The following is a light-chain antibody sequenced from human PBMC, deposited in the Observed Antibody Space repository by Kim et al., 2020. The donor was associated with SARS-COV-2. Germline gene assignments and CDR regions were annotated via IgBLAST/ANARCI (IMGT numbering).Light chain of an antibody. CDR3: QLADNTGTYVV. CDR2: TDS. J-gene: IGLJ2*01. Sequence: SYELTQPPSVSVSPGQTARITCSGDALPRHYSYWYQQKPGQAPVLVIYTDSARPSGIPERFSGSSSGTTVTLTISGVQAEDEADYYCQLADNTGTYVVFGGGTQLTVL. CDR1: ALPRHY. V-gene: IGLV3-25*03.